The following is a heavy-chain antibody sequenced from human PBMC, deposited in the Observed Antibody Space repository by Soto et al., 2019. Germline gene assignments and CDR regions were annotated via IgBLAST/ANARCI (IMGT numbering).Heavy chain of an antibody. D-gene: IGHD6-19*01. CDR2: IYSAGNT. V-gene: IGHV3-66*01. Sequence: GGSLRLSCAASGFTVSSNYMSWVRQAPGKGLEWISIIYSAGNTYYADSVKGRFTISRDNSKNTLYLQMNSLGAEDTAVYYCARDATGSAWPLFDYWGQGALVTVSS. CDR3: ARDATGSAWPLFDY. J-gene: IGHJ4*02. CDR1: GFTVSSNY.